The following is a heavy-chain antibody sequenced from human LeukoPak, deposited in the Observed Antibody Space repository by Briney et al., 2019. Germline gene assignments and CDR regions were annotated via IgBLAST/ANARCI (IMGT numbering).Heavy chain of an antibody. D-gene: IGHD2-15*01. CDR3: GRPLGSHSLALDI. V-gene: IGHV3-74*01. CDR1: GFTLSKSW. Sequence: GGSLRLSCAASGFTLSKSWIHWVRQAPGKGLVWVSRINTDGSIITYADSVKGRFTISRDNAKNTVYLQMNSLGAEDTAVYYCGRPLGSHSLALDIWGQGTMVTVSS. CDR2: INTDGSII. J-gene: IGHJ3*02.